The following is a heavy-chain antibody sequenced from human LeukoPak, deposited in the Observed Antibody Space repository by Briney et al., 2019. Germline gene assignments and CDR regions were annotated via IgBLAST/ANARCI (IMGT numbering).Heavy chain of an antibody. D-gene: IGHD2-15*01. Sequence: SVKVSCKAFGGTFSSYAISWVRQAPGQGLEWMGRIIPILGIANYAQKFQGRVTITADKSTSTAYMELSSLRSEDTAVYYCARGYCSGGSCYPGGRYFDYWGQGTLVTVSS. CDR1: GGTFSSYA. CDR2: IIPILGIA. V-gene: IGHV1-69*04. CDR3: ARGYCSGGSCYPGGRYFDY. J-gene: IGHJ4*02.